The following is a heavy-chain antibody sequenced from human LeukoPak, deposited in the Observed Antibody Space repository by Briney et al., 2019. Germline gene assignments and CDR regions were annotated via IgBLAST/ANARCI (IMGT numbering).Heavy chain of an antibody. Sequence: SETLSLTCTVSGGSISSYYWSWIRQPPGKGLEWIGYIYYSGSTNYKPSLKSRVTISVETSKNQFSLKLSSVTAAVTAVYYCARTSSSGLVGGYYFDYWGQGTLVTVSS. CDR1: GGSISSYY. CDR3: ARTSSSGLVGGYYFDY. J-gene: IGHJ4*02. CDR2: IYYSGST. V-gene: IGHV4-59*08. D-gene: IGHD6-19*01.